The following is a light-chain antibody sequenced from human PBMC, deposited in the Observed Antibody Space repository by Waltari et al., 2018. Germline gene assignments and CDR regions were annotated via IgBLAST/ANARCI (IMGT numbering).Light chain of an antibody. CDR1: QTVLHSSNNKNY. CDR3: QQYYNTPLT. Sequence: DIVMTQSPDSLAVSLGERATINCKSTQTVLHSSNNKNYLAWYQQKPGQPPKLLIYWASTRESGFPDRFSGSGSGTDFTLTISSLQAEDVAVYYCQQYYNTPLTFGGGTKVEIK. J-gene: IGKJ4*01. CDR2: WAS. V-gene: IGKV4-1*01.